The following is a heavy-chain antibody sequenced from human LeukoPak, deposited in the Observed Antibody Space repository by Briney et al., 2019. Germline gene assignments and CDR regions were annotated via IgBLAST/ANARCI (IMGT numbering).Heavy chain of an antibody. CDR3: ARDWGHSY. J-gene: IGHJ4*02. D-gene: IGHD7-27*01. CDR2: IKQDGSEK. V-gene: IGHV3-7*01. Sequence: GGLLRFSCAAAGFTFSSYWMSWVRQAPGKGLEWVANIKQDGSEKYYLASVKGRFTISRDNAKNSLQLQISSLRADNTAVYFWARDWGHSYWGQGTLGTVSS. CDR1: GFTFSSYW.